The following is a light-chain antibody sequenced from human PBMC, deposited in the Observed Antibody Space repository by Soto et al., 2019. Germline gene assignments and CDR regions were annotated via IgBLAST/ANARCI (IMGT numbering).Light chain of an antibody. CDR3: QQSYSTPRT. J-gene: IGKJ1*01. CDR1: QSVSSY. V-gene: IGKV1-39*01. CDR2: AAS. Sequence: TQSPGTLSLSPGDRATLSCRASQSVSSYLNWYQQKPGKAPKLLIYAASSLQSGVPSRFSGSGSGTDFTLTISSLQPEDFATYYCQQSYSTPRTFGQGTKVEIK.